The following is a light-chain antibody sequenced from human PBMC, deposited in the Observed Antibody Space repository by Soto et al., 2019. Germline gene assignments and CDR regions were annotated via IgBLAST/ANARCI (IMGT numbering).Light chain of an antibody. V-gene: IGLV2-8*01. CDR3: RSYAGSNIYV. Sequence: QSALTQPPSASGSPGQSLTISCTGTSSDVGAYKYVSWYQQYPGKAPKLMIYEVTKRPSGVPDRFSGSKSGNTASLTVSGLQAEDEADYYCRSYAGSNIYVFGTGTKVTVL. CDR2: EVT. CDR1: SSDVGAYKY. J-gene: IGLJ1*01.